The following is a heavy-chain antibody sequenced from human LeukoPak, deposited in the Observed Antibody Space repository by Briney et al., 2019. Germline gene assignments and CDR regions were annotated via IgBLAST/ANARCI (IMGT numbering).Heavy chain of an antibody. J-gene: IGHJ3*02. Sequence: PGGSLTLPSAASGFTFSSYAMSWVRQAPGKGLEWVSAISGSGGSTYYADSVKGRFTISRDNSKNTLYLQMNSLRAEDTAVYYCASIMATKPDAFDIWGQGTMVTVSS. D-gene: IGHD5-24*01. CDR3: ASIMATKPDAFDI. V-gene: IGHV3-23*01. CDR2: ISGSGGST. CDR1: GFTFSSYA.